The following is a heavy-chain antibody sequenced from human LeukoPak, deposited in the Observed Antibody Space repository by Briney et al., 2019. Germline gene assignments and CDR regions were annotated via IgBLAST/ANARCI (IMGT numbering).Heavy chain of an antibody. D-gene: IGHD3-10*01. J-gene: IGHJ5*02. CDR1: GFTFDDYA. CDR2: ISWNSGSI. V-gene: IGHV3-9*01. CDR3: AKVGYYGSGSYYGWFDP. Sequence: GGSLRLSCAASGFTFDDYAMHWVRQAPGKGLEWVSGISWNSGSIGYADSVKGRFTISRDNAKNSLYLQMNSLRAEDTALYYCAKVGYYGSGSYYGWFDPWGQGTLVIVSS.